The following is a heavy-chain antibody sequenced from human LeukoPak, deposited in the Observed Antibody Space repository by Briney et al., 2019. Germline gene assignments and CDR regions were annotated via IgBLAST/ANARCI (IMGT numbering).Heavy chain of an antibody. Sequence: RTSGTLPLTCAVSGGSISSSNRWSWVRQPPGKGLEWIGEIYHSGSTNYNPSLKSRVTISVDKSKNQFSLKLSSVTAADTAVYYCARDYGGNYYYDYWGQGTLVTVSS. CDR1: GGSISSSNR. D-gene: IGHD4-23*01. J-gene: IGHJ4*02. CDR2: IYHSGST. CDR3: ARDYGGNYYYDY. V-gene: IGHV4-4*02.